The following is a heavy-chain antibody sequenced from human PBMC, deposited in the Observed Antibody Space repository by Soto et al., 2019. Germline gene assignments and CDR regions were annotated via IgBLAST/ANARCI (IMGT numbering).Heavy chain of an antibody. D-gene: IGHD3-3*01. Sequence: SETLSLTCTVSGGSISSGGYYWSWIRQHPGKGLEWIGYIYYSGSTYYNPSLKSRVTISVDTSKSQFSLKLSSVTAADTAVYYCARISTIFGVVIIDYWGQGTLVTVSS. CDR3: ARISTIFGVVIIDY. J-gene: IGHJ4*02. CDR2: IYYSGST. V-gene: IGHV4-31*03. CDR1: GGSISSGGYY.